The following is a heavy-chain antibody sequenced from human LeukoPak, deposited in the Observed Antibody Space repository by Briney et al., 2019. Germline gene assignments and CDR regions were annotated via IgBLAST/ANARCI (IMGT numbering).Heavy chain of an antibody. CDR2: ISSSSTI. Sequence: PGGSLRLSCAASGFTFSSYSMNWVRQAPGKGLEWVSYISSSSTIYYADSVKGRFTISRDNAKNSLYLQMNSLRAEDTAVYYCARDIAVALDYWGQGTLVTVSS. D-gene: IGHD6-19*01. CDR3: ARDIAVALDY. V-gene: IGHV3-48*01. CDR1: GFTFSSYS. J-gene: IGHJ4*02.